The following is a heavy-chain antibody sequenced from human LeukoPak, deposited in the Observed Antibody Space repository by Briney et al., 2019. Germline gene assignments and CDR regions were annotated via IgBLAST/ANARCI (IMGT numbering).Heavy chain of an antibody. D-gene: IGHD4/OR15-4a*01. V-gene: IGHV3-13*05. J-gene: IGHJ2*01. CDR1: GFTFSSYD. CDR2: IGTAGDP. CDR3: ARAGAQGLHYWYFDL. Sequence: SGGSLKLSCAASGFTFSSYDMHWVRQATGKGLEWVSAIGTAGDPYYPGSVKGRFTISRENAKNSLYLQMNSLRAGDTAVYYCARAGAQGLHYWYFDLWGRGTLVTVSS.